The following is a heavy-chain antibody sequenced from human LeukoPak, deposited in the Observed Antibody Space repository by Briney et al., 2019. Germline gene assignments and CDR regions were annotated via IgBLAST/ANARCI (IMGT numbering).Heavy chain of an antibody. V-gene: IGHV3-30*03. D-gene: IGHD3-22*01. CDR1: GFIFGSYG. Sequence: GTSLRLSCTASGFIFGSYGMHWVRQAPGKGLEWVAVISYDGNNKYYVDSEKGRFTISRDNSKNTLYLQMNSLRAEDTAVYYCSRGMYYYDTSGYYSDFDYWGQGTLVTVSS. CDR2: ISYDGNNK. CDR3: SRGMYYYDTSGYYSDFDY. J-gene: IGHJ4*02.